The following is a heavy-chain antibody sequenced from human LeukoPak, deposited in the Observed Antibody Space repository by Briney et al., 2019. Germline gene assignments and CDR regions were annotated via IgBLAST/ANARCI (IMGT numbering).Heavy chain of an antibody. D-gene: IGHD3-22*01. CDR1: GFTLSTYA. J-gene: IGHJ3*02. V-gene: IGHV3-23*01. Sequence: GGSLRLSCAASGFTLSTYAMSWVRQAPGKGLEWLSTISGSGGTTYYADSVKGRFTISRDNSRNTLYLQMNSLRAEDTAVYYCAKDHYDSSARYDAFDMWGQGTMVTVSS. CDR3: AKDHYDSSARYDAFDM. CDR2: ISGSGGTT.